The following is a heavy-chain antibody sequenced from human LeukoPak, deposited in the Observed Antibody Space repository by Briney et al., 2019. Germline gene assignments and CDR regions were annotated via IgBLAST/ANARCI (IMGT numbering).Heavy chain of an antibody. CDR3: AKGSSGYFADL. D-gene: IGHD3-22*01. J-gene: IGHJ5*02. Sequence: GGSLRLSCAASGFKLIGYSMNWVRQAPGKGLEWVSAISNDGGGTTYADFVNGRFTISRDNSKNTLFLQMNSLRAEDTALYYCAKGSSGYFADLWGQGTLVTVSS. V-gene: IGHV3-23*01. CDR2: ISNDGGGT. CDR1: GFKLIGYS.